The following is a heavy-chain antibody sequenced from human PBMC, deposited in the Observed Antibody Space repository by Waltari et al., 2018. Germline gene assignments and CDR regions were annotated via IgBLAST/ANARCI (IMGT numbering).Heavy chain of an antibody. CDR1: GGSISSGGYS. Sequence: QLQLQESSSGLVKPSQTLSLTCAVSGGSISSGGYSWSWIRQPPGKGLEWIGYIYHSGSTYYNPSLKSRVTISVDRSKNQFSLKLSSVTAADTAVYYCARDAGYGALDYWGQGTLVTVSS. CDR2: IYHSGST. CDR3: ARDAGYGALDY. J-gene: IGHJ4*02. D-gene: IGHD4-17*01. V-gene: IGHV4-30-2*01.